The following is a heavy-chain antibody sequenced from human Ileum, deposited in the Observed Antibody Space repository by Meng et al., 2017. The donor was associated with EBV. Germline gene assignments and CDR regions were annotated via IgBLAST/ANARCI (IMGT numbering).Heavy chain of an antibody. CDR1: NGSVSSYGYY. CDR2: MSYTGST. D-gene: IGHD2-21*02. CDR3: ARERGGGDRGIQ. Sequence: QVQLQESGPGLVKPSEPLSLTCSVSNGSVSSYGYYWTWIRQPPGKGLEWIGYMSYTGSTNYKSTLKSRVTISVDKSKNQFSLKLSSVTAADTAVYYCARERGGGDRGIQWGQGTLVTVSS. V-gene: IGHV4-61*08. J-gene: IGHJ4*02.